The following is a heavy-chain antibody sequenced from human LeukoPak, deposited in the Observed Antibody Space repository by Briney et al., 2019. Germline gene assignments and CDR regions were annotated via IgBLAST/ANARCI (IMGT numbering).Heavy chain of an antibody. J-gene: IGHJ4*02. Sequence: GGSLRLSCAASGFTFGSYWMHWVRQAPGKGLVWVSRINSDGSSTSYADSVKGRFTISRDNAKNTLYLQMNSLRAEDTAVYYCAKATYGYSSPFDYWGQGTLVTVSS. D-gene: IGHD5-18*01. CDR2: INSDGSST. CDR3: AKATYGYSSPFDY. V-gene: IGHV3-74*01. CDR1: GFTFGSYW.